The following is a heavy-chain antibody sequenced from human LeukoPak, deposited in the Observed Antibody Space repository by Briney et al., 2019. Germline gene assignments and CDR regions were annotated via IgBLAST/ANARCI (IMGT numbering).Heavy chain of an antibody. J-gene: IGHJ4*02. D-gene: IGHD6-13*01. V-gene: IGHV3-74*01. Sequence: PGGSLRLSCAASGFTFSSYWMHWVRQAPGKGLIWVSRIQSDGSTTSYADSVKGRFTISRDNAKNTLYLQMNSLRTEDTAVHYCVLFSSPGGWGQGTLVTVSS. CDR1: GFTFSSYW. CDR3: VLFSSPGG. CDR2: IQSDGSTT.